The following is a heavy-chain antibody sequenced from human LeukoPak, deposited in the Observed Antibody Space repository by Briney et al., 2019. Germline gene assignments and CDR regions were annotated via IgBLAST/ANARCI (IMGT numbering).Heavy chain of an antibody. CDR1: GFTFSGSA. CDR2: IRSKVNNYAT. V-gene: IGHV3-73*01. D-gene: IGHD5-12*01. J-gene: IGHJ4*02. CDR3: TSSITGGGTFDY. Sequence: AGGSLRLSCAASGFTFSGSAMHWVRQASGKGLEWVSRIRSKVNNYATAYAASVKGRFTISRDDLKNTAYLQMNSLKTEDTAVYYCTSSITGGGTFDYWGQGTLVTVSS.